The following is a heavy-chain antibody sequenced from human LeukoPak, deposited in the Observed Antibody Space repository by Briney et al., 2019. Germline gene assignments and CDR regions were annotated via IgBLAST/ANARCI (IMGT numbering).Heavy chain of an antibody. CDR3: ARHSRRAAAIRPAFDI. V-gene: IGHV4-30-2*01. CDR1: GGSISSGGYY. Sequence: SQTLSLTCTVSGGSISSGGYYGSWLRQPPGKGLEWLGYINHSGSTNYNPSLKSRVTISVDTSKNQFSLKLSSVTAADTAVYYCARHSRRAAAIRPAFDIWGQGTMVTVSS. CDR2: INHSGST. J-gene: IGHJ3*02. D-gene: IGHD2-2*02.